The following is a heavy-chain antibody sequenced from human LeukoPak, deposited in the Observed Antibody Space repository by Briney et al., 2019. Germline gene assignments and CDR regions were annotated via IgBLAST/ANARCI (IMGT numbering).Heavy chain of an antibody. D-gene: IGHD1-14*01. Sequence: ETLSLTCAVYGGSFSGYYWSWVRQAPGKGLEWVSVIYSGGSTYYADSVKGRFTISRDNSKNTLYLQMNSLRAEDTAVYYCARDRGRTDYWGQGTLVTVSS. V-gene: IGHV3-53*05. CDR3: ARDRGRTDY. CDR2: IYSGGST. J-gene: IGHJ4*02. CDR1: GGSFSGYY.